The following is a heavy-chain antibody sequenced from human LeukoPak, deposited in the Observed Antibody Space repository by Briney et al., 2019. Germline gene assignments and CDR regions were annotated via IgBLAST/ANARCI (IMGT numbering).Heavy chain of an antibody. V-gene: IGHV3-21*01. J-gene: IGHJ3*02. D-gene: IGHD5-12*01. Sequence: GGSLRLSWAASGFTFSSYSMNWVRQAPGKGLEWVSSISSSSSYIYYADSVKGRFTISRDNAKNSLYLQMNSLRAEDTAVYYCARDLGGYSGSRSDAFDIWGQGTMVTVSS. CDR2: ISSSSSYI. CDR1: GFTFSSYS. CDR3: ARDLGGYSGSRSDAFDI.